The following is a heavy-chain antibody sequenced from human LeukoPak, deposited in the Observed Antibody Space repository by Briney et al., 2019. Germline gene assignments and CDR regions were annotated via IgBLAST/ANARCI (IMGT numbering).Heavy chain of an antibody. CDR3: ASNYYDSSGYYYPPDY. CDR2: IIPIFGTA. D-gene: IGHD3-22*01. Sequence: SVKVSCKASGGTFSSYAISWVRQAPGQGLEWMGGIIPIFGTANYAQKFQGRVTITADESTSTAYMELSSLRSEGTAVYYCASNYYDSSGYYYPPDYWGQGTLVTVSS. V-gene: IGHV1-69*13. CDR1: GGTFSSYA. J-gene: IGHJ4*02.